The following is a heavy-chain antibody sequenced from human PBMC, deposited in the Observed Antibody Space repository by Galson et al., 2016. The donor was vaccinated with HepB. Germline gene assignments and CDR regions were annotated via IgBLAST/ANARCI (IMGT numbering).Heavy chain of an antibody. Sequence: SLRLSCAASGFTFSNYYMTWIRQAPGKGLESISYISTSGITIYYADSVKGRFTISRANAKNLLYLQMNSLRAEDTAVYYCARQYGGGAHHCDSWGHGTLVTVSS. J-gene: IGHJ5*01. CDR2: ISTSGITI. CDR3: ARQYGGGAHHCDS. V-gene: IGHV3-11*01. D-gene: IGHD3-16*01. CDR1: GFTFSNYY.